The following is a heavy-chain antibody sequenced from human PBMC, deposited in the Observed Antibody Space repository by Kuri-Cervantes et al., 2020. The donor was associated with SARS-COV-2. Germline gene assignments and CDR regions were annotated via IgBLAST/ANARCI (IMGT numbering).Heavy chain of an antibody. D-gene: IGHD5-12*01. CDR3: ARAQRGLMVALDY. V-gene: IGHV3-21*01. CDR1: GFTFSSYI. Sequence: GGSLRLSCSASGFTFSSYIVNWVRQAPGKWLEWVSSISSSSSYIYYADSVKGRFTISRDNAKNSLYLEMNSLRVEDTAVCYCARAQRGLMVALDYWGQGTLVTVSS. J-gene: IGHJ4*02. CDR2: ISSSSSYI.